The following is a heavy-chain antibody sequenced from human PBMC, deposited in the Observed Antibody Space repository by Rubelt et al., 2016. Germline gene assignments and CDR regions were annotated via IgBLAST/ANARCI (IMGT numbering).Heavy chain of an antibody. J-gene: IGHJ4*02. CDR2: ISYDGSNK. CDR1: GFTFSSYA. V-gene: IGHV3-30*04. Sequence: QVQLVESGGGVVQPGRSLRLSCAASGFTFSSYAMHWVRQAPGKGLEWVAVISYDGSNKYYADSVKGRFTISRDNSKNTLYLQMNSLRAEDTAVYYCASKGQYTSGWYYWGQGTLVTVSS. D-gene: IGHD6-19*01. CDR3: ASKGQYTSGWYY.